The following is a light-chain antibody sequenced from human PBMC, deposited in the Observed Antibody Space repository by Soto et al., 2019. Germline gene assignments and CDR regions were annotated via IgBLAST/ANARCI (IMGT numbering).Light chain of an antibody. CDR1: QSVSSN. J-gene: IGKJ1*01. CDR2: GAS. V-gene: IGKV3-15*01. Sequence: IVMKQSPATLSVSQGERATLSCRASQSVSSNLAWYQQKPGQAPRLLIYGASTRATGIPARFSGSGSGTEFTLTISSLQSEDFAVYYCPQYNNWPRTFGQGTKVDIK. CDR3: PQYNNWPRT.